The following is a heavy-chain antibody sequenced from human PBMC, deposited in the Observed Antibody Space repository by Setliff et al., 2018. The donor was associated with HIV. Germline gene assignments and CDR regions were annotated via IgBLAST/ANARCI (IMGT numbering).Heavy chain of an antibody. D-gene: IGHD2-2*01. Sequence: GGSLRLSCAVSGFSFSNYNMNWVRQAPGKGLEWISSISRDSRYIYYADSVKGRFTISRDNAKNSLYLQMNSLRAEDTAVYYCAPINWYQPIFDFWGQGTLVTVSS. CDR3: APINWYQPIFDF. V-gene: IGHV3-21*01. CDR1: GFSFSNYN. J-gene: IGHJ4*02. CDR2: ISRDSRYI.